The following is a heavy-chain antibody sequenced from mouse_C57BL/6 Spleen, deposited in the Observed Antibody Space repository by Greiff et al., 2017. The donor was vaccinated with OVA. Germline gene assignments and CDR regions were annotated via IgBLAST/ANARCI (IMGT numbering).Heavy chain of an antibody. J-gene: IGHJ2*01. CDR2: IDPENGDT. CDR3: TKGVYYGYEGDY. Sequence: EVQLQQSGAELVRPGASVKLSCTASGFNITDDYMHWVKQRPEQGLEWIGWIDPENGDTDYASKFQGKATITADTSSNTAYRQLSSLTSEDTAVYYCTKGVYYGYEGDYWGQGTTLTVSS. CDR1: GFNITDDY. D-gene: IGHD2-2*01. V-gene: IGHV14-4*01.